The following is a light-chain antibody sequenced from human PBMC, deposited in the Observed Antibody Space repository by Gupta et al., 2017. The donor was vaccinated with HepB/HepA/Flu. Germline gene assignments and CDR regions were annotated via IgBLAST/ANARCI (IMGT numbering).Light chain of an antibody. V-gene: IGLV10-54*04. CDR1: SNNVGNQG. Sequence: AGLTQPPPVSAGLGQTATLTCTGHSNNVGNQGAAWLQQHQGHPPKLLSYKNNNRPSGIAERFSASRSGNTAFLTITGLQSEDEADYYCSAWDNSLTARVFGGGTKLTVL. J-gene: IGLJ3*02. CDR2: KNN. CDR3: SAWDNSLTARV.